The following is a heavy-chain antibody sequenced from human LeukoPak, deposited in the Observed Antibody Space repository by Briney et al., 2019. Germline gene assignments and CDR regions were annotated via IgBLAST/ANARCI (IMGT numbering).Heavy chain of an antibody. D-gene: IGHD2-2*01. J-gene: IGHJ4*02. CDR3: ARLYCSSTSCYEGGLDY. Sequence: GESLKISCKASGYSFPSYWIAWVRQMAGKGLELLGIIYPGDSDTRYSPSFQGQVTISADKSISTAYLQWSSLEASDTAMYHCARLYCSSTSCYEGGLDYWGQGTLVTVSS. CDR1: GYSFPSYW. CDR2: IYPGDSDT. V-gene: IGHV5-51*01.